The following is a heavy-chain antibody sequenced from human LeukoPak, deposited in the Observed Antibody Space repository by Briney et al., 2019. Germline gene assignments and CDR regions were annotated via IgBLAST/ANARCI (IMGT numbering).Heavy chain of an antibody. CDR2: MNPNSGNT. CDR1: GYTFTNYD. Sequence: ASVKVSCKASGYTFTNYDINWVRQATGQGLEWMGWMNPNSGNTGYAQKFQGRVTMTRNTSRSTAYMELSSLTSEDTAVYYCARAGRSMGVVSLDGYWGQGTLVTVSS. J-gene: IGHJ4*02. CDR3: ARAGRSMGVVSLDGY. D-gene: IGHD4-23*01. V-gene: IGHV1-8*01.